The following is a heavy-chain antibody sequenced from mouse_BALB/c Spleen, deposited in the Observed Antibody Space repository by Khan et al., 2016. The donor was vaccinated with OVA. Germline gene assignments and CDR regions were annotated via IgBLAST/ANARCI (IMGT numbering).Heavy chain of an antibody. CDR2: IWGDGNT. CDR3: AKDRGYYAVDY. Sequence: VELVESGPGLVAPSQSLSLTCTVSGFSLTSYGVSWVRQPPGKGLEWLGSIWGDGNTNFHSALRSRLIISKDNSKNQVFLKLNSQQTDDTATYYCAKDRGYYAVDYWGQGTSVTVSS. V-gene: IGHV2-3*01. CDR1: GFSLTSYG. J-gene: IGHJ4*01.